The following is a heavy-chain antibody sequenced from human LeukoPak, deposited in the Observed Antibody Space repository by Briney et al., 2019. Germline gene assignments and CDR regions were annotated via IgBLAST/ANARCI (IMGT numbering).Heavy chain of an antibody. V-gene: IGHV3-21*01. CDR2: ISSSSSYI. CDR1: GFTFSSYS. J-gene: IGHJ4*02. CDR3: ARENTDYGGNPLDY. D-gene: IGHD4-23*01. Sequence: PGGSLRLSCAASGFTFSSYSMNWVRQAPGKGLEWVSSISSSSSYIYYADSVKGRFTISRDNAKNSLYLQMNSLRAEDTAVCYCARENTDYGGNPLDYWGQGTLVTVSS.